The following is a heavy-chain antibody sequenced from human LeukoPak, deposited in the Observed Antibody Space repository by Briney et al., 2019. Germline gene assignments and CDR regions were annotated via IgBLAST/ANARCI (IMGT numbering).Heavy chain of an antibody. Sequence: GGSLRLSCAASGFTFSSYAMSWVRQAPGEGLEWVSAISGSGGSTYYADSVKGRFTISRDNSKNTLYLQMNSLRAEDTAVYYCAKDPTSSGYYFHDYWGQGTLVTVSP. V-gene: IGHV3-23*01. CDR3: AKDPTSSGYYFHDY. D-gene: IGHD3-22*01. CDR2: ISGSGGST. J-gene: IGHJ4*02. CDR1: GFTFSSYA.